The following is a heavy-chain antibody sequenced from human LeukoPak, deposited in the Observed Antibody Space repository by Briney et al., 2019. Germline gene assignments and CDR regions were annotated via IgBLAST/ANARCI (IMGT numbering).Heavy chain of an antibody. CDR1: GYTFTSYG. CDR2: ISAYNGYT. J-gene: IGHJ4*02. CDR3: ARGFPPRRNYDSSGYYSYYFDH. Sequence: VASVKVSCKASGYTFTSYGISWVRQAPGQGLEWMGWISAYNGYTHFAQKFQGRVTMTTDTSTSTAYMELRSLRSDDTAVYYCARGFPPRRNYDSSGYYSYYFDHWGQGTLVTVSS. D-gene: IGHD3-22*01. V-gene: IGHV1-18*01.